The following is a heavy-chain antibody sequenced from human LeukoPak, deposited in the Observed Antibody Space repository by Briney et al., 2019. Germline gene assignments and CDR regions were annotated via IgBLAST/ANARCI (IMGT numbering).Heavy chain of an antibody. CDR2: IWSDGSNI. CDR3: ARVQETYFDH. V-gene: IGHV3-33*01. Sequence: GGTLRLSCAASGFTFSSYDIHWVRQAPGKGLEWVAIIWSDGSNIYYADSVKGRFTISRDNSKNTLYLQMDSLRAEDTAVYYCARVQETYFDHWGQGTLVTVSS. CDR1: GFTFSSYD. J-gene: IGHJ4*02.